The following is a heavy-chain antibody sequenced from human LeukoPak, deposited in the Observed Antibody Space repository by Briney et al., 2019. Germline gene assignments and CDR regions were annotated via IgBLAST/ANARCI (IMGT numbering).Heavy chain of an antibody. Sequence: GGSLRLSCAASGFTFSSYGMHWVRQAPGKGLEWVSIIYSGGTTYYADSVKGRFTISRDNSKNTLHLQMNSLRAEDTAVYYCARVLWNGDYPRFDYWGQGTLVTVSS. D-gene: IGHD4-17*01. CDR2: IYSGGTT. J-gene: IGHJ4*02. CDR1: GFTFSSYG. V-gene: IGHV3-53*01. CDR3: ARVLWNGDYPRFDY.